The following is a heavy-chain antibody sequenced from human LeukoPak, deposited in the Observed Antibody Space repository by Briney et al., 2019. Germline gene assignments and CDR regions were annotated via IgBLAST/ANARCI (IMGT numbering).Heavy chain of an antibody. J-gene: IGHJ4*02. D-gene: IGHD1-26*01. CDR3: AKGRIVGATSFDY. CDR2: VSNDGSRT. CDR1: GCSISNYD. V-gene: IGHV3-23*01. Sequence: PGGSLRLSCAATGCSISNYDMSWVRQAPGKGLEWVSGVSNDGSRTYYADSVKGRLTISRDTSTNSLYLQMNSLRAEDTGVYYCAKGRIVGATSFDYWGQGTLVTVCS.